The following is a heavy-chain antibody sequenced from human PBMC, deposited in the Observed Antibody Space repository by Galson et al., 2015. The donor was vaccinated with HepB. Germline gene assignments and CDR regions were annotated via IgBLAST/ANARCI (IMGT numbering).Heavy chain of an antibody. V-gene: IGHV1-3*01. J-gene: IGHJ6*02. Sequence: SVKVSCKASGYTFTSYAMHWVRQAPGQRLEWMGWINAGNGNTKYSQKFQGRVTITRDTSASTAYMELSSLRSEDTAVYYCASNRGSRKNYYYYYGMDVWGQGTTVTVSS. D-gene: IGHD2-15*01. CDR1: GYTFTSYA. CDR2: INAGNGNT. CDR3: ASNRGSRKNYYYYYGMDV.